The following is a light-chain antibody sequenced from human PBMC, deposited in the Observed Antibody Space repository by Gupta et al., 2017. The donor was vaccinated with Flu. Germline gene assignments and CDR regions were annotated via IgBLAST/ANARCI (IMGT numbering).Light chain of an antibody. CDR3: GSYASIIHVV. CDR1: SMHVGKYDY. J-gene: IGLJ2*01. V-gene: IGLV2-11*02. Sequence: DPITCTGTSMHVGKYDYVPWNQQHPGKAPNMMIYSVTKRPAGVSEPFSCSKSGNTPPLTIPGLQAEDEDDYYCGSYASIIHVVFGGGTKVTVL. CDR2: SVT.